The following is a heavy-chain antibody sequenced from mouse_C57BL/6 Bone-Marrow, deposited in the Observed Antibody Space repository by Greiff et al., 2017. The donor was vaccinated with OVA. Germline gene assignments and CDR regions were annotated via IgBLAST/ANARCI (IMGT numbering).Heavy chain of an antibody. Sequence: VQLQQSGPELVKPGASVKMSCKASGYTFTDYNMHWVKQSHGKSLEWIGYINPNNGGTSYNQKFKGKATLTVNKSSSTAYMELRSLTSEDSAVYYGARRGNWDGGWFAYWGQGTLVTVSA. CDR3: ARRGNWDGGWFAY. CDR2: INPNNGGT. J-gene: IGHJ3*01. V-gene: IGHV1-22*01. CDR1: GYTFTDYN. D-gene: IGHD4-1*01.